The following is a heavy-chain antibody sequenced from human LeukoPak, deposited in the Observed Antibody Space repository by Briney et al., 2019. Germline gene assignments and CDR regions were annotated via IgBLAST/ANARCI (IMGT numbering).Heavy chain of an antibody. CDR2: ISSSSSYI. V-gene: IGHV3-21*01. D-gene: IGHD5-18*01. Sequence: PGGSLRLYCAGSGFTVSSNYMNWLRQAPGKGLEWVSSISSSSSYIYYADSVKGRFTISRDNAKNSLYLQMNSLRAEDTAVYYCASPVDTAMGRAFDIWGQGTMVTVSS. J-gene: IGHJ3*02. CDR3: ASPVDTAMGRAFDI. CDR1: GFTVSSNY.